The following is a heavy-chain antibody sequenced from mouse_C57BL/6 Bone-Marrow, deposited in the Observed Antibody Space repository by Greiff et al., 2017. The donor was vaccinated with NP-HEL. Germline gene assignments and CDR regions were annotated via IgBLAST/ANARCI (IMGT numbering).Heavy chain of an antibody. J-gene: IGHJ1*03. CDR1: GYTFTQYT. Sequence: VQLQESGAELVKPGASVKLSCKASGYTFTQYTIHWVKQRSGQGLEWIGWFYSGSGSIKYNEKFKDKATLTADKSSSTVYMELSRLTSEDSAVYFSARHPHWGWYFDVWGTGTTVTVSS. V-gene: IGHV1-62-2*01. CDR3: ARHPHWGWYFDV. CDR2: FYSGSGSI. D-gene: IGHD4-1*01.